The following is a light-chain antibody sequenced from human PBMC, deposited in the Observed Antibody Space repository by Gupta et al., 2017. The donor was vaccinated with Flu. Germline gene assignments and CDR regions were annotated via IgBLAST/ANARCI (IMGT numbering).Light chain of an antibody. CDR3: QQYQSWPLT. Sequence: EIVLTQSPATLSVSAGERVTLSCRASQSVNDNLAWYQQKPGQVPRLLIYAASTRATGIPARFSGSGSGTEFTLTVGSLQSEDFAVYYCQQYQSWPLTFGPGTKVEVK. J-gene: IGKJ3*01. V-gene: IGKV3D-15*01. CDR2: AAS. CDR1: QSVNDN.